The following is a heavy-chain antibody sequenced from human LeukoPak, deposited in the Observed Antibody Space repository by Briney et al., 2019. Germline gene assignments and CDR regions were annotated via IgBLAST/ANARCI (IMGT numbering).Heavy chain of an antibody. V-gene: IGHV4-59*01. CDR3: ARFGTSSSRFFDQ. CDR1: GGSISSYY. D-gene: IGHD6-6*01. Sequence: SETLSLTCTVSGGSISSYYWSWIRQPPGKGLEWIGYIHYSGTTNYYPSLKSRVTIALDTSKNQFSLKLNSVTAADTAVYYCARFGTSSSRFFDQWGQGTLVTVSS. CDR2: IHYSGTT. J-gene: IGHJ4*02.